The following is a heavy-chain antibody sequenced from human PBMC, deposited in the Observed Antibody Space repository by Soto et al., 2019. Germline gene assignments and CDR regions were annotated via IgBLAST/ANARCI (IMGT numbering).Heavy chain of an antibody. J-gene: IGHJ6*02. V-gene: IGHV4-61*08. CDR1: GGSVSSGDYF. Sequence: PSETLSLTCTVSGGSVSSGDYFWSWLRLSPGRRLEWIAYIYYSGSTNYNPSLKSRATISVDTSKSQVSLKVGSVTAADTAVYYCASSSLYGMDVWGQGTTVTVSS. CDR3: ASSSLYGMDV. CDR2: IYYSGST.